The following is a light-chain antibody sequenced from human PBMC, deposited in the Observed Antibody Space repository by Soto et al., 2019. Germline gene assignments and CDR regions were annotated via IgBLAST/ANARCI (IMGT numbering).Light chain of an antibody. Sequence: EIVLTQSPGTLSLSPGERATLSCRASQSVSSNFLAWYQEKLGQAPRLLIYGASKRATGIPDRFSGSRSGTEFTLTINSLQSEDFAVYYCQRYNNWPLTFGGGTKVDIK. CDR3: QRYNNWPLT. J-gene: IGKJ4*01. CDR2: GAS. CDR1: QSVSSN. V-gene: IGKV3D-15*01.